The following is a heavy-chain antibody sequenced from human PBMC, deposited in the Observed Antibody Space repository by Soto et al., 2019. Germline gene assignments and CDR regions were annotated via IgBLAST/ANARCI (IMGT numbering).Heavy chain of an antibody. CDR3: ARSRRSTIIGVVSCFDP. CDR2: IYWNDDQ. Sequence: QITLKESGPKLVKPTQTLTLTCTFSGFSLTTSGVGVGWIRQYPGKALEWLALIYWNDDQWYSPSLKSRLTITKDTSKNQVVLKMTNTDPVDTATCFCARSRRSTIIGVVSCFDPCGQGTLVTVSS. V-gene: IGHV2-5*01. CDR1: GFSLTTSGVG. D-gene: IGHD3-3*01. J-gene: IGHJ5*02.